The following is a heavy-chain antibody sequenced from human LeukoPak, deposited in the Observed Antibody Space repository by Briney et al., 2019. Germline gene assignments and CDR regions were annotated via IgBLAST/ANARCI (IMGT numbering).Heavy chain of an antibody. CDR3: AREGEGYYDAFDI. J-gene: IGHJ3*02. CDR1: GXTFSSYG. Sequence: GGSLRLSCAASGXTFSSYGMHWVRQAPGKGLEWVAVIWYDGSNKYYADSVKGRFTISRDNSKNTLYLQMNSLRAEDTAVYYCAREGEGYYDAFDIWGQGTMVTVSS. CDR2: IWYDGSNK. D-gene: IGHD3-16*01. V-gene: IGHV3-33*01.